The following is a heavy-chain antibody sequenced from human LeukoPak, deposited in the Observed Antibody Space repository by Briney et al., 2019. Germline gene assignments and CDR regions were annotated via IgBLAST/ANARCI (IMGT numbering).Heavy chain of an antibody. V-gene: IGHV4-34*01. CDR3: ARSMHITMVRGVIINPSYYFDY. CDR1: GGSFSGYY. J-gene: IGHJ4*02. CDR2: MNHSGST. D-gene: IGHD3-10*01. Sequence: SGTLSLTCAVYGGSFSGYYWSWIRQPPGKGLEWIGEMNHSGSTNYNPSLKSRVTISVDTSKNQFSLKLSSVTAADTAVYYCARSMHITMVRGVIINPSYYFDYWGQGTLVTVSS.